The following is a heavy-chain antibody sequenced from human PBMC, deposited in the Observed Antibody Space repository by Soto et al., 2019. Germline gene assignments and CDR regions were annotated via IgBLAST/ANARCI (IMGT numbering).Heavy chain of an antibody. J-gene: IGHJ3*02. CDR2: IYYSGST. Sequence: PSETLSLSCTVSGGSISSSSYYWGWIRHPPGKGLEWTGSIYYSGSTYYTPSLKSRVTISVDTYTNQFSLKTSSVTAADTAVYYCAREPLTGVGRAFDIWGQGKMVT. V-gene: IGHV4-39*02. CDR1: GGSISSSSYY. D-gene: IGHD7-27*01. CDR3: AREPLTGVGRAFDI.